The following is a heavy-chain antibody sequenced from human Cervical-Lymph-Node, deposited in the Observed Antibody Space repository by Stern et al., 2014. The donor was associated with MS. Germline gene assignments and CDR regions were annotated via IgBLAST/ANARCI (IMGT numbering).Heavy chain of an antibody. CDR3: ARQRSGARFAN. D-gene: IGHD1-26*01. CDR2: IYPGDSDI. J-gene: IGHJ4*02. V-gene: IGHV5-51*01. CDR1: GYIFTNYW. Sequence: QLVQSGAEVRKPGESLKISCKRSGYIFTNYWIAWVRQMPGKGLEWMGIIYPGDSDIRYNPSFQGQVTISGDKSISTAFLQWTSLKASDSAIYYCARQRSGARFANWGQGTRVTVFS.